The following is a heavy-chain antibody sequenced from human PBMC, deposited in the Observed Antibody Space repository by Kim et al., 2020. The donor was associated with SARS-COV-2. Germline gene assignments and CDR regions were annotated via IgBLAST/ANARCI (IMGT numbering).Heavy chain of an antibody. J-gene: IGHJ6*02. CDR3: TTGMDV. Sequence: TDGGTTDYAAPVKGRFTSSREDSKNTLYLQMNSLKTEDTAVYYCTTGMDVCGQGTTVTVSS. V-gene: IGHV3-15*01. CDR2: TDGGTT.